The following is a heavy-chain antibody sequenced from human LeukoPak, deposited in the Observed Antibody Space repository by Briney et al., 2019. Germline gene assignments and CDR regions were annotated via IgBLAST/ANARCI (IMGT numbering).Heavy chain of an antibody. V-gene: IGHV1-8*01. J-gene: IGHJ4*02. CDR2: MNPNSGNT. D-gene: IGHD2-15*01. CDR3: ARGTRRYCSGGSCSDFDY. Sequence: GASVKVPCKASGYTFTSYDMNWVRQATGQGLEWMGWMNPNSGNTGYAQKFQGRVTMTRNTSVSTAYMELSSLRSEDTAVYYCARGTRRYCSGGSCSDFDYWGQGTLVTVSS. CDR1: GYTFTSYD.